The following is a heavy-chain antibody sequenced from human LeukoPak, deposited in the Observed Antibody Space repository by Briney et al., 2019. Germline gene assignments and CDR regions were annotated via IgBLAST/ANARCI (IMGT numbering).Heavy chain of an antibody. V-gene: IGHV3-30*18. J-gene: IGHJ6*02. Sequence: GGSLRLSCAASGFTFSSSGMHWVRQAPGKGLEWVAVISYDGSNEYYADSVKGRFTISRDNSKNTLYLQMNSLRAEDTAVYYCAKAPYYYGMDVWGQGTTVTVSS. CDR3: AKAPYYYGMDV. CDR2: ISYDGSNE. CDR1: GFTFSSSG.